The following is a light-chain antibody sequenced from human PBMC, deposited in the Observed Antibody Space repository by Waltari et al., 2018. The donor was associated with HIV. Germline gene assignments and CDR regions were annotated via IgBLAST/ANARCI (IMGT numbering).Light chain of an antibody. V-gene: IGKV2-28*01. CDR1: QSLLHSNGYNY. Sequence: DIVMTQSPLSLPVTPGEPASISCRSSQSLLHSNGYNYLDWYLQKPGQSPQLLIYLGSNRASGVPDRFSGSGSGTDFTLKISRVEAEDVGVYYCMEALYTPRTFGQGTKVEIK. J-gene: IGKJ1*01. CDR3: MEALYTPRT. CDR2: LGS.